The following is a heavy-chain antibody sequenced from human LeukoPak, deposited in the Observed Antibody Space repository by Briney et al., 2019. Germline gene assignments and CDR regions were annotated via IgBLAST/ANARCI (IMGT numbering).Heavy chain of an antibody. CDR2: ILLGDSDT. CDR1: GYSFTNCW. J-gene: IGHJ4*02. Sequence: ESLKISCQGSGYSFTNCWIGWVRQMPGRGVEGMGSILLGDSDTRYSPSFQGQVTISADQSISPAYLQWSSLKASDTAMYYCARSGRNANRDFDFWGQGTMVTVSS. CDR3: ARSGRNANRDFDF. D-gene: IGHD2-8*01. V-gene: IGHV5-51*01.